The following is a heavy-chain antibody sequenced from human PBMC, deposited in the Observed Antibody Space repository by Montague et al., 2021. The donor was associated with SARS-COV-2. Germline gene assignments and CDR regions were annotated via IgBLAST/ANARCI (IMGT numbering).Heavy chain of an antibody. CDR1: QFTFSRYE. Sequence: SLRLSCAASQFTFSRYEMNWVRQAPGKGLEWVSYISSTGYTIYYADSVKDRFTISRDNAKNLLYLQMNSLRAEDTAIYYCARDSPSSGWSYDFDYWGQGTMVTVSS. V-gene: IGHV3-48*03. CDR3: ARDSPSSGWSYDFDY. J-gene: IGHJ4*02. CDR2: ISSTGYTI. D-gene: IGHD6-19*01.